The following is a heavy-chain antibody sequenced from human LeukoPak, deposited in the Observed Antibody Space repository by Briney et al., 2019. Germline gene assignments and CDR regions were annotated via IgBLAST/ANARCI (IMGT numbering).Heavy chain of an antibody. Sequence: GGSLRLSCAASGFTFSSYAMHWVRQAPGKGLEYVSAISSNGGSTYYANSVKGRFTISRDNSKNTLYLQMGSLRAEDMAVYYCARAMDLYYYYMDVWGKGTTVTISS. V-gene: IGHV3-64*01. D-gene: IGHD3-10*01. CDR2: ISSNGGST. CDR3: ARAMDLYYYYMDV. CDR1: GFTFSSYA. J-gene: IGHJ6*03.